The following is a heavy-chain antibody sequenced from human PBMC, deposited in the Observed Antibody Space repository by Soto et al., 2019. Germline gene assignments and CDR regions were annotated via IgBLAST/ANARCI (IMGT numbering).Heavy chain of an antibody. D-gene: IGHD2-21*01. V-gene: IGHV4-30-4*01. CDR1: AASISSGAYL. Sequence: PSETLSLTCTVSAASISSGAYLLSWLRQSPGKGLEWFGYVSHDWTTYYNPSLESRVAISVDRSNNQLPLKVTSVPAAHMAVCYCARDPFCGAGLYGIEVWGQETTVTVSS. CDR3: ARDPFCGAGLYGIEV. CDR2: VSHDWTT. J-gene: IGHJ6*02.